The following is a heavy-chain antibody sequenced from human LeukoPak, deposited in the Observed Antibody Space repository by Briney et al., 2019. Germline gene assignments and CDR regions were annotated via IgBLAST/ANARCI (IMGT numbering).Heavy chain of an antibody. D-gene: IGHD1-26*01. CDR2: IYPGDSDT. CDR3: ARQMGVHGSYGPFDY. Sequence: GESLKISCKGSGYSFTSYWIGWVRQMPGKGLEWMGIIYPGDSDTRYSPSFQGQVTISADKSISTAYLQWSSLKASDTAMYYCARQMGVHGSYGPFDYWDQGTLVTVSS. CDR1: GYSFTSYW. V-gene: IGHV5-51*01. J-gene: IGHJ4*02.